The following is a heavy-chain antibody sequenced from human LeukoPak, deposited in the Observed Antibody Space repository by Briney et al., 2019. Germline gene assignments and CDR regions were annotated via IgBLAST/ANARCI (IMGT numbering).Heavy chain of an antibody. J-gene: IGHJ4*02. CDR1: GFTFSPYW. CDR2: INSDGSST. D-gene: IGHD6-19*01. Sequence: GGSLRLSCAASGFTFSPYWMHWVRQTPGKGLVWVSRINSDGSSTTYADSVKGRFTISRDNAKNILYLHMNSLRAEDTAVYYRARDRITVAATETSFDYWGQGTLVTVSS. CDR3: ARDRITVAATETSFDY. V-gene: IGHV3-74*01.